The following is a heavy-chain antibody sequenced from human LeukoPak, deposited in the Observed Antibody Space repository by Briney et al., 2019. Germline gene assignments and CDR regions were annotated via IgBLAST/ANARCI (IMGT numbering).Heavy chain of an antibody. J-gene: IGHJ4*02. V-gene: IGHV3-23*01. CDR2: ISGSGDSREST. D-gene: IGHD3-10*02. Sequence: PGGSLRLSCAASGFTFTSYAMSWVRQAPGKGLEWVSGISGSGDSRESTSYADSVKGRFTISRDNAKNTLYLQMNSLRADDTAVYFCVRDIYVRRDSWYDVRAFDSWGQGTLVTVSS. CDR1: GFTFTSYA. CDR3: VRDIYVRRDSWYDVRAFDS.